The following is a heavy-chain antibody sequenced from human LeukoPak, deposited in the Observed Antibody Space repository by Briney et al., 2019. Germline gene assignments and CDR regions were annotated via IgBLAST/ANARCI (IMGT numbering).Heavy chain of an antibody. CDR3: ARPDYAQTFDY. CDR1: GYSFTGFY. J-gene: IGHJ4*02. V-gene: IGHV1-2*02. Sequence: ASVKVSCKASGYSFTGFYIHLVRQPPGQGLEWMGWISPNNGDTNYAQKFQGRVTMTRDTSISTAYMELSRLKSDDTAVYYCARPDYAQTFDYWGQGTLVTVSS. D-gene: IGHD4-17*01. CDR2: ISPNNGDT.